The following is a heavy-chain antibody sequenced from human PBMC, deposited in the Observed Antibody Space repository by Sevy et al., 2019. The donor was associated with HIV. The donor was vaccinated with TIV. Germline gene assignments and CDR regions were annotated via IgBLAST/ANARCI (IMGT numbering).Heavy chain of an antibody. CDR1: GGSFSGYY. D-gene: IGHD3-3*01. CDR3: ARSDFWSGYRYGMDV. V-gene: IGHV4-34*01. CDR2: INHSGST. Sequence: SETLSLTCAVYGGSFSGYYWSWIRQPPGKGLEWIGEINHSGSTNYNPSLKSRVTISVDTSKNQFSLKLSSVTAADTAVYYCARSDFWSGYRYGMDVWGQGTTVTVSS. J-gene: IGHJ6*02.